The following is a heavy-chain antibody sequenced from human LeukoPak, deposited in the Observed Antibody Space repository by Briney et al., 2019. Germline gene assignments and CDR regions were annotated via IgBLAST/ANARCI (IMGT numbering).Heavy chain of an antibody. CDR3: ARDRRLRGFYMDV. CDR1: GFTFSSYS. D-gene: IGHD5-12*01. V-gene: IGHV3-21*01. CDR2: ISSSSSYI. Sequence: GGSLRLSCAASGFTFSSYSMNWVRQAPGKGLEWVSSISSSSSYIYYADSVKGRFTISRDNSKNTLYLQMHSLRAEDTAVYYCARDRRLRGFYMDVWGKGTTVTVSS. J-gene: IGHJ6*03.